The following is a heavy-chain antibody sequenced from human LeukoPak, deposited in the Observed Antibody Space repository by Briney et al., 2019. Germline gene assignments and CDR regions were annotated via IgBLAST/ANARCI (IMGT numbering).Heavy chain of an antibody. V-gene: IGHV3-53*01. J-gene: IGHJ3*01. CDR3: AGGHSSGSYFNAYHL. CDR1: EFTVSSNS. D-gene: IGHD3-22*01. Sequence: GGSLRLSCAASEFTVSSNSMSWVRQAPGKGLEWVSGVYSGGSTFYADSVKGRFIISRDSSKNTLYLQMNTLRAEDTAVFYCAGGHSSGSYFNAYHLWGQGTMVTVSS. CDR2: VYSGGST.